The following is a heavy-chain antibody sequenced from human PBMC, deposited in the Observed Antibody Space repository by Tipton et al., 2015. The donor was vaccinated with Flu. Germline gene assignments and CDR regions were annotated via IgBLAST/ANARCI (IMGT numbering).Heavy chain of an antibody. D-gene: IGHD4-11*01. J-gene: IGHJ5*02. V-gene: IGHV4-38-2*01. CDR3: ARRDYSNYVSEPKNWVDP. Sequence: TLSLTCSVSGDSIGSPYFWGWIRQPPGKGLEWIGNVHQAGRPYYNPSLRGRVIMSLDRPKTQFSLRLTSVTAADTGVYYCARRDYSNYVSEPKNWVDPWGQGTLVSGSS. CDR2: VHQAGRP. CDR1: GDSIGSPYF.